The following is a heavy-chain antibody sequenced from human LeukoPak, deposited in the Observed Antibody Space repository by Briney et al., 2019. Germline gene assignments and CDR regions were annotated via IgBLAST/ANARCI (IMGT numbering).Heavy chain of an antibody. V-gene: IGHV1-2*02. CDR1: GYTFTGYY. CDR2: INPNSGGT. J-gene: IGHJ4*02. Sequence: GASVKVSCKASGYTFTGYYMHWVRQAPGQGLEWMGWINPNSGGTNYAQKFQGRVTMTRDTSISTAYMELSRLRSDDTGVYYCARDGGYHDSSGYLDYWGQGTLVTVSS. D-gene: IGHD3-22*01. CDR3: ARDGGYHDSSGYLDY.